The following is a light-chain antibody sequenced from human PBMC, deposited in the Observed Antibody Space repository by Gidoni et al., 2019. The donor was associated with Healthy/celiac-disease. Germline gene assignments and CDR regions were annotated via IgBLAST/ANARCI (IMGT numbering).Light chain of an antibody. CDR1: SSDVGGYNY. J-gene: IGLJ1*01. CDR2: DVS. CDR3: SSYTSSSTYV. V-gene: IGLV2-14*01. Sequence: QSALTQPASVSGSPGQSITISCTGTSSDVGGYNYVSWSQKPPGKAPKLMIYDVSNRPSGVSNRFSGSKSGNTASLTISGLQAEDEADYYCSSYTSSSTYVFGTGTKVTVL.